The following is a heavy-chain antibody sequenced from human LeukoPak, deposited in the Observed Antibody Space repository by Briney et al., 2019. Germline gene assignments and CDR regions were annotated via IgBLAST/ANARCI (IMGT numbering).Heavy chain of an antibody. CDR3: ARSSRYDIWTGYPY. V-gene: IGHV1-18*01. CDR1: GYTFTSYG. Sequence: GASVKVSCKASGYTFTSYGISWVRQAPGQGLEWMGWISAYNGNTNYAQKFQGRVTMTRDTSISTAYMELSRLRSDDTAVYYCARSSRYDIWTGYPYWGQGTLVTVSP. CDR2: ISAYNGNT. J-gene: IGHJ4*02. D-gene: IGHD3-9*01.